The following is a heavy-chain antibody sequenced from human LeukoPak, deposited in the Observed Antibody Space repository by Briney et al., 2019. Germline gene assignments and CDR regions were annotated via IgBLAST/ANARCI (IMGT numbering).Heavy chain of an antibody. Sequence: GSLLLSCAASGFTFSSYWMHWVRQAPGKGLVWVSRIASDGSTVYADSVKGRFTISRDNAKNTVYLQMNSLRVEDTAVYNCKGGGGWPGYRGQGTLVTVPS. CDR3: KGGGGWPGY. CDR2: IASDGST. CDR1: GFTFSSYW. V-gene: IGHV3-74*01. D-gene: IGHD6-19*01. J-gene: IGHJ4*02.